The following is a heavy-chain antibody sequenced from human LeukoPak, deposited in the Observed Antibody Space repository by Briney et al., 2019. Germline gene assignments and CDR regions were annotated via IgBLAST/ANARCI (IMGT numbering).Heavy chain of an antibody. J-gene: IGHJ3*02. CDR2: IYYSGST. CDR3: ADLESSSTAFDI. V-gene: IGHV4-39*01. CDR1: GGSISSSSYY. D-gene: IGHD6-6*01. Sequence: PSETLSLTCTVSGGSISSSSYYWGWIRQPPGQGLEWIGSIYYSGSTYYNPSLKSRVTISVDTSKNQFSLKLSSVTAADTAVYYCADLESSSTAFDIWGQGTMVTVSS.